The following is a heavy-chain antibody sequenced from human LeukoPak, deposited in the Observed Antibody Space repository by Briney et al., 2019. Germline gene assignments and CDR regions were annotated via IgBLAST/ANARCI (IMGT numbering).Heavy chain of an antibody. V-gene: IGHV3-7*01. CDR3: GRGGMGEYTGYDDF. CDR1: GFTFSSYW. D-gene: IGHD5-12*01. J-gene: IGHJ4*02. CDR2: IKQDGSEK. Sequence: WGSLRLSCAASGFTFSSYWMSWVRQAPGKGLEWVANIKQDGSEKYYVDSVKGRFTISRDNAKNSLYVQMNSLRAEDTAVYYCGRGGMGEYTGYDDFWGQGTLVTVSS.